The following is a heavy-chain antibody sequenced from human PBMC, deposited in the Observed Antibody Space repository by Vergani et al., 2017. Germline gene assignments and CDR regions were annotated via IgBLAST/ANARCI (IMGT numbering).Heavy chain of an antibody. D-gene: IGHD1-26*01. CDR1: GFTFSNYW. CDR3: ARDGWELLDYFYYMDV. CDR2: INSDGDST. Sequence: VQLVESGGGLVQPGGSLRLSCTASGFTFSNYWMQWVRQAPGKGLMWVSRINSDGDSTSYADSVKGRFTISRDNAKNTLYLQMDSLRAEDTAVYYCARDGWELLDYFYYMDVWAKGPRSPSP. V-gene: IGHV3-74*01. J-gene: IGHJ6*03.